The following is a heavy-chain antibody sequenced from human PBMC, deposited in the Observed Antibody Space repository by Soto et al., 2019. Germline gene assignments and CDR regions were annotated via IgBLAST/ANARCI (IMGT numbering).Heavy chain of an antibody. D-gene: IGHD3-3*01. V-gene: IGHV3-21*04. CDR1: GFTFSNYN. CDR3: AKATIFGVASGYYFDY. CDR2: ISSSSSNI. Sequence: GGSLRLSCAASGFTFSNYNMSWVRQPPGKGLEWVSSISSSSSNIYYADSVKGRFTISRDNAKNTLYLQMNSLRAEDTAVYYCAKATIFGVASGYYFDYWGQGTLVTVSS. J-gene: IGHJ4*02.